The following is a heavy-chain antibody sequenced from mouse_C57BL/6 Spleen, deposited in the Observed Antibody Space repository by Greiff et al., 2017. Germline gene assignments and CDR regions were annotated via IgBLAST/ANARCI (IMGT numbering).Heavy chain of an antibody. Sequence: VQLQQSGAELVKPGASVKISCKASGYAFSSYWMNWVKQRPGKGLEWIGQIYPGDGDTNYNGKFKGKATLTADKSSSTAYMQLSSLTSEDSAVYFCARAGDGYYGDFDYWGQGTTLTVSS. J-gene: IGHJ2*01. CDR3: ARAGDGYYGDFDY. CDR2: IYPGDGDT. CDR1: GYAFSSYW. D-gene: IGHD2-3*01. V-gene: IGHV1-80*01.